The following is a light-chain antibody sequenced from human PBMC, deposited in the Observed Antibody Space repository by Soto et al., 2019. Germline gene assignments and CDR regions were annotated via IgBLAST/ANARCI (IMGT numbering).Light chain of an antibody. Sequence: EIVLTQSPATLSLSPWERATLSCSASQSVGTFLGWYQQKPGQAPRLIIYDAFNQATGVPARVSGTGSGTDFALTISSVEPEDFAVDYCQHRTNWPRTFGQWTKLDIK. CDR1: QSVGTF. CDR3: QHRTNWPRT. V-gene: IGKV3-11*01. CDR2: DAF. J-gene: IGKJ2*01.